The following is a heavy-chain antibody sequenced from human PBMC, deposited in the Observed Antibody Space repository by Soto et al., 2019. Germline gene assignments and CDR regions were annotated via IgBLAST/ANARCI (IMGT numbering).Heavy chain of an antibody. J-gene: IGHJ4*02. D-gene: IGHD2-15*01. Sequence: QVQLVESGGGVVQPGRSLRLSCAASGFTFSSYGMHWVRQAPGKGLEWVAVISYDGSNKYYADSVKGRFIISRDNSKNTLYLQMNSLRAEDTAVYYCAKDLGGGFDYWGQGTLVTVSS. CDR1: GFTFSSYG. V-gene: IGHV3-30*18. CDR3: AKDLGGGFDY. CDR2: ISYDGSNK.